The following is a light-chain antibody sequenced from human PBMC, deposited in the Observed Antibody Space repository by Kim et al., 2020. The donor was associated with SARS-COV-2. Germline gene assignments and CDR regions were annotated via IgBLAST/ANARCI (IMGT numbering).Light chain of an antibody. J-gene: IGKJ4*01. CDR1: QSVSNSL. CDR2: GAS. CDR3: QQYNKWFALS. Sequence: PGERATLSCRASQSVSNSLLAWYQQKPGQAPRLLIYGASSRATGIPDRFSGSGSGTDFTLSISRLEPEDSAVYHCQQYNKWFALSFGGGTKVDIK. V-gene: IGKV3-20*01.